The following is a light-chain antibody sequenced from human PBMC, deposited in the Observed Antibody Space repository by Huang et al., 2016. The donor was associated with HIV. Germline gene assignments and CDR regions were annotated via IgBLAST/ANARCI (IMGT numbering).Light chain of an antibody. CDR3: QQFNNWPPRFT. CDR1: QNIGDN. V-gene: IGKV3-15*01. CDR2: GAS. Sequence: DIVMTQSPATLSVSPGERATLSCRASQNIGDNLTWYQHKPGQAPRLLIYGASTRATGIPPRFSGSGSGTEFTLTISGLESEDFAVYYCQQFNNWPPRFTFGPGTTVDVK. J-gene: IGKJ3*01.